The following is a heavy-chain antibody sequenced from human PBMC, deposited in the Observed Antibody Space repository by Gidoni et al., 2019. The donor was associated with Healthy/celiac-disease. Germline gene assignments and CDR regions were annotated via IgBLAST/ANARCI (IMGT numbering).Heavy chain of an antibody. V-gene: IGHV3-23*04. CDR2: ISSIGGST. Sequence: EVQLVESGGGLVQPGGSLRLSCAASGFTFSSYAMSWVRQAPEEGLGWVSAISSIGGSTYYADSVKGRFTISRDNSKNTLYLQMNSLRAEDTAVYYCAKWHNWEYYFDYWGQGTLVTVSS. D-gene: IGHD1-20*01. CDR3: AKWHNWEYYFDY. CDR1: GFTFSSYA. J-gene: IGHJ4*02.